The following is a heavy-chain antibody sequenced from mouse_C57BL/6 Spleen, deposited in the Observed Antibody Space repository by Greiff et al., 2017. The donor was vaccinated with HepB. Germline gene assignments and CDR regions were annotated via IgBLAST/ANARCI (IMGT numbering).Heavy chain of an antibody. J-gene: IGHJ4*01. CDR1: GYTFTDYY. Sequence: VKLMESGPELVQPGASVKISCKASGYTFTDYYINWVEQRPGQGLEWIGCIFHGSGSTYYNEKFKGKATLTVDKSCSTAYMLLGSLTSEDSAVYCCGRGRPAAMDYWGQGTSVTVSA. CDR3: GRGRPAAMDY. V-gene: IGHV1-75*01. CDR2: IFHGSGST.